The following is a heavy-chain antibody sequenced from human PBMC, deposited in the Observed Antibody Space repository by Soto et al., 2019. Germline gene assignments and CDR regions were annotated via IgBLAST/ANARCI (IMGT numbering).Heavy chain of an antibody. V-gene: IGHV5-10-1*01. D-gene: IGHD5-12*01. CDR3: ATPGGFGMDV. CDR2: IDPSDSYT. Sequence: GESLKISCKGSGYSFTSYWISWVRQMPGKGLEWMGRIDPSDSYTNYSPSFQGHVTISADKSISIAYLRWSSLKASDTGMYYCATPGGFGMDVWGQGTTVTVSS. J-gene: IGHJ6*02. CDR1: GYSFTSYW.